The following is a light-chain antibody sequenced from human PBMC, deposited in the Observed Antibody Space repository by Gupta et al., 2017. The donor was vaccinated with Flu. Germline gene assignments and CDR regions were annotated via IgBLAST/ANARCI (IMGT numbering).Light chain of an antibody. CDR1: RSNIGSNY. CDR3: AAWDDSPNAYV. J-gene: IGLJ1*01. V-gene: IGLV1-44*01. CDR2: RNY. Sequence: QSVLTQPPSASGAAGQTVTTSCSGSRSNIGSNYVSWYQQVPGTAPKLLIHRNYGRPSGVPDRFSGSKSGTSASLAISGFQSEDEADYYCAAWDDSPNAYVFGTGTAVSLL.